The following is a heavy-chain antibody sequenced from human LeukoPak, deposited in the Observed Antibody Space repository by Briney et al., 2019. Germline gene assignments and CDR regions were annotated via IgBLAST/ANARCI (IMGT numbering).Heavy chain of an antibody. D-gene: IGHD4-17*01. CDR1: GFTFSSYW. CDR3: ARDGYYGDYYYFDY. Sequence: GGSLRLSCAASGFTFSSYWMSWVRKAPGKGLEWVANIKRDGSEKLYVVSVKGRFTISRHNAKNSLYLQMNSLRGEDTAVYYCARDGYYGDYYYFDYWGQGTLVTVSS. J-gene: IGHJ4*02. CDR2: IKRDGSEK. V-gene: IGHV3-7*01.